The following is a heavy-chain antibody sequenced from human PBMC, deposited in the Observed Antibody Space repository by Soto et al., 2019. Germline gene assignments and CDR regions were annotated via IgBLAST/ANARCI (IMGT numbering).Heavy chain of an antibody. CDR3: TRPSDRDS. V-gene: IGHV1-8*01. Sequence: QVQLVQSGAEVKKPGASVKVSCKASGYTFTSYDINWVRQAAGQGLEWMGRINPNNGNTAYAQKFQGRVTMTRNTSISTAYVDLNSLRSDDTAIYYCTRPSDRDSWGQGTLVTVS. CDR2: INPNNGNT. D-gene: IGHD1-26*01. CDR1: GYTFTSYD. J-gene: IGHJ4*02.